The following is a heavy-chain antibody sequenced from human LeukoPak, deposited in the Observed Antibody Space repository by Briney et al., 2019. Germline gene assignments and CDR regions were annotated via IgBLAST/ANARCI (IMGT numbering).Heavy chain of an antibody. CDR2: ISGSGENT. CDR1: GFTFSNYA. V-gene: IGHV3-23*01. Sequence: GGSLRLSCAASGFTFSNYAMSWVRQAPGKGLAWVSIISGSGENTDYADSVKGRFTIYRDNSKNTLSLQMNSLRAEDAAVYYCAKDRVCRGGSCYFDCWGQGTLVTVSS. D-gene: IGHD2-15*01. J-gene: IGHJ4*02. CDR3: AKDRVCRGGSCYFDC.